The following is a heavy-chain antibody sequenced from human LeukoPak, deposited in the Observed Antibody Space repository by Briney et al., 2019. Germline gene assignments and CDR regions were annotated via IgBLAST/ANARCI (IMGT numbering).Heavy chain of an antibody. V-gene: IGHV3-74*01. Sequence: GGSLRLSCAASGITFSGAWMHWVRQAPGKGLVWVSRINDDESFRRYANSVKGRFTISRDNAKNTLFLQMDSLRAEDTAVYYCARVSGPGMNEYYHLWGQGTLVTVSS. J-gene: IGHJ1*01. D-gene: IGHD3-10*01. CDR3: ARVSGPGMNEYYHL. CDR2: INDDESFR. CDR1: GITFSGAW.